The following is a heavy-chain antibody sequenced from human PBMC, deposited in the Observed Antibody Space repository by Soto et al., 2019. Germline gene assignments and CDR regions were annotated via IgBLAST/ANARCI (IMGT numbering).Heavy chain of an antibody. V-gene: IGHV4-31*03. Sequence: TLSLTCTVSGGSISSGGYYWSWVRQFPGKGLEWIGYIYYSGTTHYNPSLKSRISMSIDTSKNQFSLRLNSVTAADTAVYYCARDVTTKDFFDYWGQGSPVTVSS. CDR3: ARDVTTKDFFDY. CDR1: GGSISSGGYY. D-gene: IGHD1-1*01. CDR2: IYYSGTT. J-gene: IGHJ4*02.